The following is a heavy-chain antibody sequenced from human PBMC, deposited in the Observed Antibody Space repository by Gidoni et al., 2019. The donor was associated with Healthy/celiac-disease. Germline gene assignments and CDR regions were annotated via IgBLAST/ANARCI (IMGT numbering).Heavy chain of an antibody. J-gene: IGHJ6*03. V-gene: IGHV4-34*01. D-gene: IGHD5-12*01. Sequence: QVQLQQWGAGLLKPSETLSLTCAVSGGSFSGYYWSWIRQPPGKGLEWIGEINHSGSTNYNPSLKSRVTISVDTSKNQFSLKLSSVTAADTAVYYCARTRSVATGDYMDVWGKGTTVTVSS. CDR3: ARTRSVATGDYMDV. CDR1: GGSFSGYY. CDR2: INHSGST.